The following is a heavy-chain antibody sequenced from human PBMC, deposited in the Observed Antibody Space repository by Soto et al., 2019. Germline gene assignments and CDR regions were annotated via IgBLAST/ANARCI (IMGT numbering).Heavy chain of an antibody. CDR2: IIPIFGTP. CDR1: GGTFSSYV. CDR3: ARGGLTIFGVVRNYYYGMDV. D-gene: IGHD3-3*01. V-gene: IGHV1-69*13. Sequence: ASVKVSCKASGGTFSSYVISWVRQAPGQGLEWMGGIIPIFGTPNYAQKFQGRVTITADESTSTVYMELSSLRSEDTAVYYCARGGLTIFGVVRNYYYGMDVWGQGTTVTVSS. J-gene: IGHJ6*02.